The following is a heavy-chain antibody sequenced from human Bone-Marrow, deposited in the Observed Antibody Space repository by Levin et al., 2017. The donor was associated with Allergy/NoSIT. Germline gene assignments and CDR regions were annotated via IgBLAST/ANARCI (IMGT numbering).Heavy chain of an antibody. CDR1: GFTFSSYS. Sequence: GGSLRLSCATSGFTFSSYSMNWVRQAPGKGLEWVSYINSSSGTIYYVDSVKGRFTISRDNAKKSLYLQMSSLRVEDTAVYYCVRGLPDYWGQGTLVTVSS. CDR2: INSSSGTI. V-gene: IGHV3-48*01. CDR3: VRGLPDY. J-gene: IGHJ4*02.